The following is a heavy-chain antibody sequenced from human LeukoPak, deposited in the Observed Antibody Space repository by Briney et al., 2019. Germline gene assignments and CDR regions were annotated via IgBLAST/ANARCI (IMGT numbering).Heavy chain of an antibody. Sequence: GGSLRLSCAASGFTFSSYSMNWVRQAPGKGLEWVSVIYSGGSTYYADSVKGRFTISRDNSKNTLYLQMNSLRAEDTAVYYCARDRAAWGAFDIWGQGTMVTVSS. CDR3: ARDRAAWGAFDI. J-gene: IGHJ3*02. D-gene: IGHD6-13*01. CDR2: IYSGGST. CDR1: GFTFSSYS. V-gene: IGHV3-53*01.